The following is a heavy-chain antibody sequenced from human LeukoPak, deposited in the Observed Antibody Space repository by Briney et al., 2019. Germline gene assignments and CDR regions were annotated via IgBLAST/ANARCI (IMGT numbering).Heavy chain of an antibody. V-gene: IGHV1-3*01. CDR3: ARVAVLRSFDY. J-gene: IGHJ4*02. CDR1: GYTFTGYY. Sequence: ASVKVSCKASGYTFTGYYMHWVRQAPGQRLEWMGWINAGNGNTKYSQKFQGRVTITRDTSASTAYMELSSLRSEDTAVYYCARVAVLRSFDYWGQGTLVTVSS. CDR2: INAGNGNT.